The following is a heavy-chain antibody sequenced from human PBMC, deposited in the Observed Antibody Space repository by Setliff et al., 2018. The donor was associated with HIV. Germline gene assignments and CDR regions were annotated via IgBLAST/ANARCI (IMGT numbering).Heavy chain of an antibody. J-gene: IGHJ1*01. CDR3: ARALGIGSAYFQH. Sequence: SETLSLTCTVSGGSISSGDYCWSWTRQHPGKGLEWIAYIYYSGSTYYNPSLQSRVTISVDTSKNQFSLKVTSVTAADTAVYYCARALGIGSAYFQHWGLGTLVTVSS. CDR1: GGSISSGDYC. V-gene: IGHV4-31*03. D-gene: IGHD6-19*01. CDR2: IYYSGST.